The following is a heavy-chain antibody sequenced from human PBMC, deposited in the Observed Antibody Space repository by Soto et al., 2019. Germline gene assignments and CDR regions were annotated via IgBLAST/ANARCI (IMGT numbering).Heavy chain of an antibody. CDR1: GFTFNNYV. V-gene: IGHV3-23*01. D-gene: IGHD6-13*01. J-gene: IGHJ4*02. Sequence: GGSLRLSCAASGFTFNNYVMHWVRQAPGKGLEWVSSIGSSGRTTYYADSVKGRFTISRDNSKSTLYLQMNSLRAEDSAVYYCAKILTAGGTDYWGQGTLVTVSS. CDR3: AKILTAGGTDY. CDR2: IGSSGRTT.